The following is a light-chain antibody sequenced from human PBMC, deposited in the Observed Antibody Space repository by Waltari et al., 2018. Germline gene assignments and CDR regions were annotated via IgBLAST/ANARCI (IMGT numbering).Light chain of an antibody. CDR2: EVT. J-gene: IGLJ1*01. V-gene: IGLV2-23*02. Sequence: QSGLTQPASVSGSPGQSITISCTGTSSDVGNYNLVSWYQHHPGKAPKLIIYEVTKRTSGVSVRFSASKSANPASLTISGLQTEDEADYYCCSYAGLGTYVFGTGTKVTVL. CDR1: SSDVGNYNL. CDR3: CSYAGLGTYV.